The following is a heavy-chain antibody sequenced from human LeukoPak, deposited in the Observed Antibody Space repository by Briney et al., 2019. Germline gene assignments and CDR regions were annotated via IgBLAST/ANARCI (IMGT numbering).Heavy chain of an antibody. CDR1: GFTFSSYE. V-gene: IGHV3-48*03. J-gene: IGHJ6*02. Sequence: SGGSLRLSCAASGFTFSSYEMNWVRQAPGKGLEWVSYISSSGSTIYYADSVKGRFTISRDNAKNSLYLQMNSLRAEDTAVYYCARDGPTNQWLSLNYYYYYGMDVWGQGTTVTVSS. D-gene: IGHD6-19*01. CDR2: ISSSGSTI. CDR3: ARDGPTNQWLSLNYYYYYGMDV.